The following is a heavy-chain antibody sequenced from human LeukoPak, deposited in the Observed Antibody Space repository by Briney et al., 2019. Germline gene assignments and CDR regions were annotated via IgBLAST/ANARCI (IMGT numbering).Heavy chain of an antibody. V-gene: IGHV1-69*13. CDR2: IIPILGTA. CDR3: ATYGSSGYYERDDFDY. J-gene: IGHJ4*02. D-gene: IGHD3-22*01. CDR1: GGTFSSYA. Sequence: GASVKVSCKASGGTFSSYAISWVRQAPGQGLEWMGGIIPILGTANYAQKFQGRVTITADESTSTAYMEPSSLRSEDTAVYYCATYGSSGYYERDDFDYWGQGTLVTVSS.